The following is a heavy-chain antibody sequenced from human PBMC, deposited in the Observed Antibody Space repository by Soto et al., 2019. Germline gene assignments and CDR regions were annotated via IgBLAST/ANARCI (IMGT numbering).Heavy chain of an antibody. Sequence: QVQLVESGGGVVQPGRSLRLSYAASRFTFSSYAMHWVRQAPGKGLEWVAVISYDGSNKYYADSVKGRFTISRDNSKNTLYLQMNSLRAEDTAVYYCARGGDFWSGSPPYYYYGMDVWGQGTTVTVSS. CDR1: RFTFSSYA. CDR3: ARGGDFWSGSPPYYYYGMDV. CDR2: ISYDGSNK. J-gene: IGHJ6*02. D-gene: IGHD3-3*01. V-gene: IGHV3-30-3*01.